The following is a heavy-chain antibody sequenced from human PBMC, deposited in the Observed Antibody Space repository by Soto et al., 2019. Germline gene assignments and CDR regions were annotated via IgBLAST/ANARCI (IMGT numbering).Heavy chain of an antibody. CDR3: ARDPRRIAAAGTKYYYYYGMDV. CDR2: ISAYNGNT. V-gene: IGHV1-18*01. Sequence: ASVNRYCKTFVYAISVYGSSWGSQATKQGLEWMGWISAYNGNTNYAQKLQGRVTMTTDTSTSTAYMELRSLRSDDTAVYYCARDPRRIAAAGTKYYYYYGMDVWGQGTTVTVSS. CDR1: VYAISVYG. D-gene: IGHD6-13*01. J-gene: IGHJ6*02.